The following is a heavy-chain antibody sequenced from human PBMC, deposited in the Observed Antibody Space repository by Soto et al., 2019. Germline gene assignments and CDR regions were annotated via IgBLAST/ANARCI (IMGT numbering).Heavy chain of an antibody. CDR1: GFTVSSNY. D-gene: IGHD6-6*01. J-gene: IGHJ3*02. CDR2: IYSGGST. Sequence: GGSLRLSCAASGFTVSSNYMSWVRQAPGKGLEWVSVIYSGGSTYYADSVKGRFTISRDNSKNTLYLQMNSLRAEDTAIYYCARDSPLAARPGAFDIWGQGTMVTVSS. CDR3: ARDSPLAARPGAFDI. V-gene: IGHV3-66*01.